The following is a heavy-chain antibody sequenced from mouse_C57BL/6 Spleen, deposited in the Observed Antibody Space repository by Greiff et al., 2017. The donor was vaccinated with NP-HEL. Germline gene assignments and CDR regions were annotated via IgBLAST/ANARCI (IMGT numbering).Heavy chain of an antibody. CDR2: IRNKANGYTT. D-gene: IGHD1-1*01. CDR1: GFTFTDYY. Sequence: EVKLVESGGGLVQPGGSLSLSCAASGFTFTDYYMSWVRQPPGKALEWLGFIRNKANGYTTEYSASVKGRFTISRDNSQSILYLQMNALRAEDSATYYCARYYYGSRVNYFDYWGQGTTLTVSS. J-gene: IGHJ2*01. CDR3: ARYYYGSRVNYFDY. V-gene: IGHV7-3*01.